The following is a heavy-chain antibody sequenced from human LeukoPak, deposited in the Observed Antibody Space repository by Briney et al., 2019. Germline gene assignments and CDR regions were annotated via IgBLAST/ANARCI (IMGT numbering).Heavy chain of an antibody. CDR1: GFTFSSYE. J-gene: IGHJ6*04. V-gene: IGHV3-48*03. CDR3: TRDTYYYDSGKTPTGV. Sequence: PGGSLRLSCAASGFTFSSYEMNWVGQAPGKGLEWVSYISSSGSTIYYADSVKGRFTISRDNAKNSLYLQMNSLRAEDTAVYYCTRDTYYYDSGKTPTGVWGKGTTVTVSS. CDR2: ISSSGSTI. D-gene: IGHD3-22*01.